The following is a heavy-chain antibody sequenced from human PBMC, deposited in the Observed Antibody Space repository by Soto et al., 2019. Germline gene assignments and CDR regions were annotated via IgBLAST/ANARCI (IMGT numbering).Heavy chain of an antibody. V-gene: IGHV4-39*07. Sequence: SETLSLTCTVSGGSISSSSYYWGWIRQPPGKGLEWIGSIYYSGSTYYNPSLKSRVTISVDTSKNQFSLKLSSVTAADTAVYYCARGYSSSWRYYYYGMDVWGQGTTVTVSS. CDR2: IYYSGST. CDR3: ARGYSSSWRYYYYGMDV. D-gene: IGHD6-13*01. J-gene: IGHJ6*02. CDR1: GGSISSSSYY.